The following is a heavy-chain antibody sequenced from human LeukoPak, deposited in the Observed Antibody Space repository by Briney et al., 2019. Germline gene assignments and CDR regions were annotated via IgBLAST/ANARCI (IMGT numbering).Heavy chain of an antibody. CDR3: AKGRTIAAAGTWGWFDP. Sequence: GGSLRLSCAASGFTFSSYWMNWARQAPGKGLEWVSAISGSGGSTYYADSVKGRFTISRDNSKNTLYLQMNSLRAEDTAVYYCAKGRTIAAAGTWGWFDPWGQGTLVTVSS. CDR2: ISGSGGST. J-gene: IGHJ5*02. D-gene: IGHD6-13*01. CDR1: GFTFSSYW. V-gene: IGHV3-23*01.